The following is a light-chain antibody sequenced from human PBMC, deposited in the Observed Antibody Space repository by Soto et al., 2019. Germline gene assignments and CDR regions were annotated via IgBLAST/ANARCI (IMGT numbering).Light chain of an antibody. CDR1: HSVSGK. CDR3: QQSNNWPWT. J-gene: IGKJ1*01. CDR2: DAS. Sequence: EVLMKPSPATLSVSPVEIAKLSFMASHSVSGKLAWYQQTPGQAPRLLIYDASTRATGIPARFSGSGSGTEFTLTISSLQSEDFAVYYCQQSNNWPWTFGQGTKVDIK. V-gene: IGKV3-15*01.